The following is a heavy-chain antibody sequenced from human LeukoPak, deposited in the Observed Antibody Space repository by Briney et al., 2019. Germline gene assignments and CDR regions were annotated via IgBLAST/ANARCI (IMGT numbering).Heavy chain of an antibody. Sequence: AASVKVSCKASGYTLSDNYLHWVRQAPGQRLEWMAWINPSNGETKFAPRFQGRVTMTRDTSISTAYMELSSLRPDDTAVYYCARSQFRTTNSGAWGFQPWGQGTLVTVSS. V-gene: IGHV1-2*02. D-gene: IGHD3-16*01. CDR2: INPSNGET. CDR3: ARSQFRTTNSGAWGFQP. J-gene: IGHJ1*01. CDR1: GYTLSDNY.